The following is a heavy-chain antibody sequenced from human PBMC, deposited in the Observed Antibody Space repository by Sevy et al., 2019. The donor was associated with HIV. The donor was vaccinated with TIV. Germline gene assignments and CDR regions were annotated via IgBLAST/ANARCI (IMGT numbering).Heavy chain of an antibody. CDR1: GFTFSTYG. Sequence: GGSLRLSCAASGFTFSTYGMHWVRQAPGKGLEWVALISYDGSNKYYADSVKGRFTISRDNSKSTRYLQMNSLTAEDTAVYYCAKSRADCTSTSCYRVTYYGMDVWGQGTTVTVSS. V-gene: IGHV3-30*18. J-gene: IGHJ6*02. D-gene: IGHD2-2*02. CDR3: AKSRADCTSTSCYRVTYYGMDV. CDR2: ISYDGSNK.